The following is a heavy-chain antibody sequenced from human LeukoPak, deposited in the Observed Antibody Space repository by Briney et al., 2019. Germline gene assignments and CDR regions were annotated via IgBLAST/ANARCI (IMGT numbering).Heavy chain of an antibody. V-gene: IGHV3-21*01. CDR3: ASEGTDY. CDR2: ISSSSSYR. J-gene: IGHJ4*02. Sequence: PGGSLRLPCAASGFTFSSYNMNWVRQAPGKGLEWVSSISSSSSYRYYADSVKGRFTISRDNAKNSLYLQMNSLRAEDTAVYYCASEGTDYWGQGTLVTVSS. CDR1: GFTFSSYN. D-gene: IGHD1-1*01.